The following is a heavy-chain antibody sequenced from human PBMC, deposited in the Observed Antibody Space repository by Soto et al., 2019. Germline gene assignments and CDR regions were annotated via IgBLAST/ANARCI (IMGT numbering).Heavy chain of an antibody. CDR1: EFSFSSYA. J-gene: IGHJ4*02. CDR3: ARTFDTITYYFDY. CDR2: ISFDGNII. D-gene: IGHD3-9*01. Sequence: GSLRLSCSAAEFSFSSYAMHWIRQAPGKGLEWVAVISFDGNIIHYADSVKGRFIISRDNSKNTLYLQMHSLSGEDTAVYYCARTFDTITYYFDYWGQGTLVTVSS. V-gene: IGHV3-30-3*01.